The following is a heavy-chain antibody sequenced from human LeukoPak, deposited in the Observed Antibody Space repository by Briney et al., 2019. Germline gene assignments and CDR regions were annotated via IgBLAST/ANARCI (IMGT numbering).Heavy chain of an antibody. CDR3: ARDPTLVTGYYRAGSFDY. V-gene: IGHV1-18*01. CDR2: ISPYNGNT. Sequence: ASVKVSCKASGGTFSSYAISWVRQAPGQGLEWMGWISPYNGNTDYAQKFQGRVTMTTDTSTGTASMELRSLRSDDTAVYYCARDPTLVTGYYRAGSFDYWGQGTLVTVSS. D-gene: IGHD3-9*01. CDR1: GGTFSSYA. J-gene: IGHJ4*02.